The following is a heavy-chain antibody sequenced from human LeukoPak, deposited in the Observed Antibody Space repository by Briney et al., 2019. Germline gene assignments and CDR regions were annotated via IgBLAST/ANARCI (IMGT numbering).Heavy chain of an antibody. CDR1: GGSISSYY. V-gene: IGHV4-59*01. J-gene: IGHJ4*02. CDR3: ARGGLVLGY. CDR2: IYYSGST. D-gene: IGHD6-19*01. Sequence: DPSETLSLTCTVSGGSISSYYWSWIRQPPGKGLEWIGYIYYSGSTNYNPSLKSRVTISVDTSKNQFSLKLSSVTAADTAVYYCARGGLVLGYWGQGTLVTVSS.